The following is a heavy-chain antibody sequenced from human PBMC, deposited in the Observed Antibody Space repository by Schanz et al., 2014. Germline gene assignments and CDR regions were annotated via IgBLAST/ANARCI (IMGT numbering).Heavy chain of an antibody. V-gene: IGHV3-23*04. Sequence: EVQLVESGGGLIQPGGSLRLSCLASGFAFSSYGMNWLRQAPGKGLEWVSSISSGGGSTYYADSVKGRFTISRDNSKNTLYLQMKSLRAEDTAVYYCARVKYCTITRCYRTETEGIYYMDVWGKGTTVTVSS. CDR3: ARVKYCTITRCYRTETEGIYYMDV. CDR2: ISSGGGST. J-gene: IGHJ6*03. D-gene: IGHD2-2*01. CDR1: GFAFSSYG.